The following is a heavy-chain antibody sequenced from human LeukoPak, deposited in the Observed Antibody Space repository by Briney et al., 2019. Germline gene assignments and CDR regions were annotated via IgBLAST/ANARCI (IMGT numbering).Heavy chain of an antibody. J-gene: IGHJ4*02. Sequence: TSETLSLTCTVSGGSVSSGSYYWSWIRQPPGKGLEWIGYIYYSGSTNYNPSLKSRVTISVDTSKNQFSLKLSSVTAADTAVYYCAREGESRYDSTYYFDYWGQGTLVTVSS. CDR3: AREGESRYDSTYYFDY. D-gene: IGHD3-3*01. CDR1: GGSVSSGSYY. V-gene: IGHV4-61*01. CDR2: IYYSGST.